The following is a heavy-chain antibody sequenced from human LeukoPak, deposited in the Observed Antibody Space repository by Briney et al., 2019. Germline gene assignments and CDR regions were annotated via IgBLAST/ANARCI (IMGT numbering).Heavy chain of an antibody. J-gene: IGHJ4*02. D-gene: IGHD2-2*01. CDR3: AREAGGKVVVPAAIDY. Sequence: PGGSLRLSCATSGFTFSSYEMNWVRQAPGKGLEWVSYISSSARTIYYADSVKGRFTISRDNAKNSLYLQMNSLRAEDTAVYYCAREAGGKVVVPAAIDYWGQGTLVTVSS. CDR2: ISSSARTI. V-gene: IGHV3-48*03. CDR1: GFTFSSYE.